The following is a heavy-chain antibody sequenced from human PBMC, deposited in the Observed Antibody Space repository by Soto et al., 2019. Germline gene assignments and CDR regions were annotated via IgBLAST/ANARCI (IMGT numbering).Heavy chain of an antibody. V-gene: IGHV3-7*05. CDR3: TRDRAYKTFDY. CDR2: INEDGSEK. CDR1: GFSFSSYW. Sequence: EVQLLESGGGLVQPGGSLRLSCAVTGFSFSSYWMTWVRQAPGKGLEWVANINEDGSEKYYVDPVKGRFSISRDNAKNSLYLQMNSLRAEDTAVYYCTRDRAYKTFDYWGQGTLVTVSS. D-gene: IGHD3-16*01. J-gene: IGHJ4*02.